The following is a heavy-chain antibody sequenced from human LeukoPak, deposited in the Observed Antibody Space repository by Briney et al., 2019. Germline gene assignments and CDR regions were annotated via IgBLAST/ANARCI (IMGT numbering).Heavy chain of an antibody. CDR3: ARAFIGGAIVDY. CDR2: INPNSGGT. J-gene: IGHJ4*02. Sequence: ASVKVSCKASGYTFTGYYMHWVRQAPGQGLEWMGWINPNSGGTNYAQKFQGRVTMTRDTSISTAYMELSRLRSDDTAVYYCARAFIGGAIVDYWGQGTLVTVSS. CDR1: GYTFTGYY. V-gene: IGHV1-2*02. D-gene: IGHD3-16*02.